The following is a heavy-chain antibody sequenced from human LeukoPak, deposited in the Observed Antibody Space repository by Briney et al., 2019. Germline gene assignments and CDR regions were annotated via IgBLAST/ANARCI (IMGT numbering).Heavy chain of an antibody. CDR2: INPNSGGT. CDR1: GYTFTGYY. CDR3: ATGPYYMDV. J-gene: IGHJ6*03. D-gene: IGHD1-14*01. Sequence: ASVKVSCKASGYTFTGYYMHWLRQAPGQGLEWMGRINPNSGGTNYAEKFQGRVTITADTSTDTAYMELSSLRSEDTAVYYCATGPYYMDVWGKGTTVTVSS. V-gene: IGHV1-2*06.